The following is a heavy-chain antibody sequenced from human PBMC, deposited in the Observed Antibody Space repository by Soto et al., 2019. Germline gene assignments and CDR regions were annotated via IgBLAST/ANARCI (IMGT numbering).Heavy chain of an antibody. J-gene: IGHJ3*02. V-gene: IGHV5-51*01. CDR1: GYTFTNYW. Sequence: GESLKISCKASGYTFTNYWIGWVRQMPGKGLEWMGIIYPGDSDTRYSPSFQSQVTISVDNSISTAYLHWGSLKASDTAMYYCARPTGEWLELKPHGFDIWSQGTTVTVSS. CDR2: IYPGDSDT. D-gene: IGHD2-8*02. CDR3: ARPTGEWLELKPHGFDI.